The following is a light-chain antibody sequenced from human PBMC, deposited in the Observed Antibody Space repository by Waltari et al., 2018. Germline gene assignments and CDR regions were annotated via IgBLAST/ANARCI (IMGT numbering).Light chain of an antibody. CDR3: QQYNSYSVLS. CDR2: KAS. V-gene: IGKV1-5*03. Sequence: DIQMTQSPSTLSASVGDRVIFSCRASQSISKWLAWYQQKPGKDPKLLIYKASTLESGVPSRFSGSGAGTEFTLTSSSLQPEDVATYYGQQYNSYSVLSFGGGTKVEIK. J-gene: IGKJ4*01. CDR1: QSISKW.